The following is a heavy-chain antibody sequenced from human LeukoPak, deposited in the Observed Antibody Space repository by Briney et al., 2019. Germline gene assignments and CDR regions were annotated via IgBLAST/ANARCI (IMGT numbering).Heavy chain of an antibody. CDR2: ISAYNGNT. CDR3: ARDLTYYYDSSGATTNDAFDI. D-gene: IGHD3-22*01. CDR1: GYTFTRYG. V-gene: IGHV1-18*01. Sequence: GASVKVSCKASGYTFTRYGISWVRQAPGQGLEWMGWISAYNGNTNYAQKLQGRVTMTTDTSTSTAYMELRSLRSDDTAVYYCARDLTYYYDSSGATTNDAFDIWGQGTMVTVSS. J-gene: IGHJ3*02.